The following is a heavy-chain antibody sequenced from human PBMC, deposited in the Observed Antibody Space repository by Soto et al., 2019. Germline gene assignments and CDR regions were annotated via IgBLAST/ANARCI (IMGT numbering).Heavy chain of an antibody. Sequence: GSLRLSCAASGLTFSSYAMSWVRQAPGKGLEWVSSINNSGGKTYYADSVKGRFTISKDNSKNTLYLQMNSLRAEDTAIYYCAKDPAYCGGDCYPTGWFDPWGQGTLVTVSS. CDR1: GLTFSSYA. V-gene: IGHV3-23*01. D-gene: IGHD2-21*02. J-gene: IGHJ5*02. CDR2: INNSGGKT. CDR3: AKDPAYCGGDCYPTGWFDP.